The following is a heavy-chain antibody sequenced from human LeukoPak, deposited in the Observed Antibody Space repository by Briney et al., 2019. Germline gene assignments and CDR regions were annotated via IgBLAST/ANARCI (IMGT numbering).Heavy chain of an antibody. CDR1: GYSITSAYY. V-gene: IGHV4-38-2*02. D-gene: IGHD6-19*01. Sequence: PSETLSLTCTVSGYSITSAYYWGWIRQPPGKGLEWIGEINHSGSTNYNPSLKSRVTISVDTSKNQFSLKLSSVTAADTAVYYCARVSSQAKNWFDPWGQGTLVTVSS. J-gene: IGHJ5*02. CDR3: ARVSSQAKNWFDP. CDR2: INHSGST.